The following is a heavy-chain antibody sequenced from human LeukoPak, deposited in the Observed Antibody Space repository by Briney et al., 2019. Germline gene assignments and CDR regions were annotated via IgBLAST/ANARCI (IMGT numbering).Heavy chain of an antibody. J-gene: IGHJ5*02. Sequence: GSLRLSCAGSGFIFRNYGMHWVRQPPGKGLEWIGRIYTSGSTNYNPSLKSRVTISVDTSKNQFSLKLSSVTAADTAVYYCARGKGDDSSGYYYLNWFDPWGQGTLVTVSS. CDR2: IYTSGST. D-gene: IGHD3-22*01. CDR3: ARGKGDDSSGYYYLNWFDP. CDR1: GFIFRNYG. V-gene: IGHV4-4*08.